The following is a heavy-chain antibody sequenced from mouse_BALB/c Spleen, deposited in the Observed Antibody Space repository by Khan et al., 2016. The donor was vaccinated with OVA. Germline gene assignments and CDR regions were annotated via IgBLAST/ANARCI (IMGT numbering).Heavy chain of an antibody. CDR3: ARGTFAY. Sequence: VQLQQSGPELMKPGASVKISCKASGYSFTSYYMHWMKQSHGKSLEWIGYIDPFNADTDYNQKFKGKATLTVDKSYNTAYMPLTSLTSEDSAVYYCARGTFAYWGQGTLVTVSA. CDR1: GYSFTSYY. D-gene: IGHD3-3*01. J-gene: IGHJ3*01. V-gene: IGHV1S135*01. CDR2: IDPFNADT.